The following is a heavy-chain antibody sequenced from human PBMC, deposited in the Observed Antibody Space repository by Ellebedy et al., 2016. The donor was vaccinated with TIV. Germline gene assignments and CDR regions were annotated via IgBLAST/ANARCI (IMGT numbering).Heavy chain of an antibody. CDR3: ARELELRAVNWFDP. D-gene: IGHD1-7*01. CDR1: GYTFSDHY. J-gene: IGHJ5*02. CDR2: IKPNSGGT. V-gene: IGHV1-2*02. Sequence: ASVKVSCXASGYTFSDHYIHWVRQAPGQGLEWMGWIKPNSGGTNYAQKFQGRVTMTRDTSISTAYMELSGLKSDDTAMYYCARELELRAVNWFDPWGQGTLVTVSS.